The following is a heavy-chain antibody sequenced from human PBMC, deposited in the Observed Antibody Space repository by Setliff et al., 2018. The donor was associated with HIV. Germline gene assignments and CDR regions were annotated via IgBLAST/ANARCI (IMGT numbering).Heavy chain of an antibody. V-gene: IGHV4-34*01. Sequence: SETLSLTCAVYGGSFSGYYWSRVRQPPGKGLEWIGEINHSESTNYNPSLKSRVTISVDTSKNQFSLKLNSVTAAEPAVYYCARMYSGYDWCPAGARTRYFDYWGQGTLVTVSS. CDR2: INHSEST. CDR3: ARMYSGYDWCPAGARTRYFDY. J-gene: IGHJ4*02. CDR1: GGSFSGYY. D-gene: IGHD5-12*01.